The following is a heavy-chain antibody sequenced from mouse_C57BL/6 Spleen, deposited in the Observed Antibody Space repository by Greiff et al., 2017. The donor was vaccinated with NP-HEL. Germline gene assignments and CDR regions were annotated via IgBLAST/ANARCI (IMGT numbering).Heavy chain of an antibody. CDR2: INPSSGYT. J-gene: IGHJ3*01. V-gene: IGHV1-7*01. Sequence: VQLQQSGAELAKPGASVKLSCKASGYTFTSYWMHWVKQRPGQGLEWIGYINPSSGYTKYNQKFKDKATLTADKSSSTAYMQLSSLTYEDSAVYCCARFPEYERGWFAYWGQGTLVTVSA. CDR3: ARFPEYERGWFAY. D-gene: IGHD2-4*01. CDR1: GYTFTSYW.